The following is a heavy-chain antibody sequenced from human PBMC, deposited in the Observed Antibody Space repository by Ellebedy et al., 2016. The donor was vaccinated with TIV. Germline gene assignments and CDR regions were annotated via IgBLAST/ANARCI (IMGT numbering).Heavy chain of an antibody. CDR3: ARTDLRYGMDV. D-gene: IGHD3/OR15-3a*01. Sequence: SETLSLXXTVSGYSISSGYYWGWIRQPPGQGLEWIGSMFHSGSTYYNPSLKSRVTISVDTTKNQWSLRLRSVTAAETAVYYCARTDLRYGMDVWGQGTTVTVSS. CDR1: GYSISSGYY. V-gene: IGHV4-38-2*02. CDR2: MFHSGST. J-gene: IGHJ6*02.